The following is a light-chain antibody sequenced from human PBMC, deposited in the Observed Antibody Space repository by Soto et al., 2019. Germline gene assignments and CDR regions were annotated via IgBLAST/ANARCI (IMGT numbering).Light chain of an antibody. J-gene: IGKJ1*01. Sequence: DIQITQSPATLSASVRERVTIPSRASQSISSWLAWYQQKPGKAPKLLIYKASTLKSGVPSRFSGSGSGTEFTLIISSLQSEDSAVYYCQQYNSWLWTFGQVSNVDI. CDR1: QSISSW. CDR2: KAS. CDR3: QQYNSWLWT. V-gene: IGKV1-5*03.